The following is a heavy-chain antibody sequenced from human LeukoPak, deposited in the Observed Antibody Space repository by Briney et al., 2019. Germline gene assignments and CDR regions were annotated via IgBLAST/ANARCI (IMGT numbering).Heavy chain of an antibody. Sequence: GGSLRLSCAASAFTSCSYWTHWVSHAPGEGLGWVPRILSDGRSTSYTDSVKGRFTICRDNAKNTLYLQMNSLRAEDTAVYYCARDRFGVRGVMPDWGQGTLVTVSS. CDR2: ILSDGRST. J-gene: IGHJ4*02. D-gene: IGHD3-10*01. CDR3: ARDRFGVRGVMPD. V-gene: IGHV3-74*01. CDR1: AFTSCSYW.